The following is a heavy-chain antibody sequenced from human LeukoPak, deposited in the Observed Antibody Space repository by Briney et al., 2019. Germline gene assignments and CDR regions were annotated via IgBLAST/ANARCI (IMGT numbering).Heavy chain of an antibody. CDR1: GFTFSDFY. CDR3: ARSADRSGYFREITLYYFDY. CDR2: ISNRGTTI. V-gene: IGHV3-11*01. D-gene: IGHD3-22*01. Sequence: GSLRLSCATSGFTFSDFYMTWIRQAPGKGVEWVSYISNRGTTIHYADSVRGRFTISRDNAKKSLYLQMNGLRAEDTAVYYCARSADRSGYFREITLYYFDYWGQGTLVTVSS. J-gene: IGHJ4*02.